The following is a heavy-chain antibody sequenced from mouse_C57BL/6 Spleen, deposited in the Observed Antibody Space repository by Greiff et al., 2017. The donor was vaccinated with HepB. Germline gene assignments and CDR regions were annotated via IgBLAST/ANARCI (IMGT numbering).Heavy chain of an antibody. CDR1: GFTFSDYG. D-gene: IGHD2-4*01. Sequence: EVKLMESGGGLVKPGGSLKLSCAASGFTFSDYGMHWVRQAPEKGLEWVAYISSGSSTIYYADTVKGRFTISRDNAKNTLFLQMTSLRSEDTAMYYCAVYYDYGGEFAYWGQGTLVTVSA. CDR2: ISSGSSTI. CDR3: AVYYDYGGEFAY. J-gene: IGHJ3*01. V-gene: IGHV5-17*01.